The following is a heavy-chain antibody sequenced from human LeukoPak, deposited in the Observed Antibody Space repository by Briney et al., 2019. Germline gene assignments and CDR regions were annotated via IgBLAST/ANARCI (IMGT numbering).Heavy chain of an antibody. D-gene: IGHD3-22*01. CDR1: GFTFSTYS. Sequence: TGGSLRLSCAASGFTFSTYSMNWVRQAPGKGLEWVSYISSSSNTIYYADSVKGRFTISRDNAKNSLYLQMNSLRAEDTAVYYCASLIPYYYDSSTYSPGDYWGQGTLVTVPS. V-gene: IGHV3-48*01. J-gene: IGHJ4*02. CDR3: ASLIPYYYDSSTYSPGDY. CDR2: ISSSSNTI.